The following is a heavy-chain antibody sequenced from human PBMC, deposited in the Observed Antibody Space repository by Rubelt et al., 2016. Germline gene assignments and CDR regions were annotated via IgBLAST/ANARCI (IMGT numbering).Heavy chain of an antibody. CDR3: AKDLYYDFWSDSRGQFDI. CDR2: VSGSGGST. V-gene: IGHV3-23*04. D-gene: IGHD3-3*01. CDR1: GFTFSSYA. J-gene: IGHJ3*02. Sequence: EVQLVESGGGLVQPGGSLRLSCAASGFTFSSYAMSWVRQAPGKGLEWVSAVSGSGGSTYYADSVKGRFTFSRDNSKNTLYLQMNSLRAEDTAVYYCAKDLYYDFWSDSRGQFDIWGQGTMVTVSS.